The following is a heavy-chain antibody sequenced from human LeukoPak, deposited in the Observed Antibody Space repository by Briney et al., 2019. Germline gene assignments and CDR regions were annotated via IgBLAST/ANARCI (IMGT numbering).Heavy chain of an antibody. Sequence: SVKVSCKASGGTFSNYAISWVRQAPGQGLEWMGRITPLLEIADYAQRFQGRVTITADKSTSTAYMELSSLRSEDTAVYYCARDGLQQFGRHYFDYWGQGTLVTVSS. V-gene: IGHV1-69*04. D-gene: IGHD6-13*01. CDR3: ARDGLQQFGRHYFDY. J-gene: IGHJ4*02. CDR2: ITPLLEIA. CDR1: GGTFSNYA.